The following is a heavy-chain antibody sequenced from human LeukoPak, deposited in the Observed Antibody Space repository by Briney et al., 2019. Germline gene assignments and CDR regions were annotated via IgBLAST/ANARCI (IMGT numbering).Heavy chain of an antibody. CDR1: GYTFTSYA. CDR2: INPNSGDI. Sequence: ASVKVSCKASGYTFTSYAMNWVRQAPGQGLEWMGWINPNSGDIHYAPKFQGRVVMTRDTSITTAYLDLTRLRFDATAIYYCARARFLEWPYKYFFDYWGQGTLVTVSS. CDR3: ARARFLEWPYKYFFDY. J-gene: IGHJ4*02. D-gene: IGHD3-3*01. V-gene: IGHV1-2*02.